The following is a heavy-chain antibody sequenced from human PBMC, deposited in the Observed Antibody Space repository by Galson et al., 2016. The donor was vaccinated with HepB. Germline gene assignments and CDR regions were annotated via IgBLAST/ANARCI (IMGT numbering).Heavy chain of an antibody. J-gene: IGHJ4*02. Sequence: QSGAEVKKPGESLKISCKGSGYSFFSYWIAWVRQVPGKGLEWMGTIYASNSDTRYSPSFQGQVTISADKSITTAYLQWRSLKASDTAMYYCARLNDFKGPIDYWGQGTLVTVSS. D-gene: IGHD2-21*02. V-gene: IGHV5-51*01. CDR3: ARLNDFKGPIDY. CDR1: GYSFFSYW. CDR2: IYASNSDT.